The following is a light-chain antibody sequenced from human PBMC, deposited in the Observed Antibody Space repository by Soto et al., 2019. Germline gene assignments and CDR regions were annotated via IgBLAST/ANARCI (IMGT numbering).Light chain of an antibody. CDR2: SNN. J-gene: IGLJ3*02. V-gene: IGLV1-40*01. Sequence: QSVLTQPPSVSGAPGQRVTIPCTGNSSNLGAGYDVHWYQQLPGTAPKLVIYSNNQRPSGVPDRFSGSKSGTSASLAISGLQSEDEADYYCAAWDDSLNGWVFGGGTKLTVL. CDR3: AAWDDSLNGWV. CDR1: SSNLGAGYD.